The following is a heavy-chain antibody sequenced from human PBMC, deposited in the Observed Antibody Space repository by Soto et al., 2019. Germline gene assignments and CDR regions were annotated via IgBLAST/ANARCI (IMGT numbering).Heavy chain of an antibody. D-gene: IGHD3-10*01. J-gene: IGHJ4*02. CDR2: TYYCSTWKN. CDR3: ARGCVNYGPLDF. Sequence: QVQLQQSGPGLVKTSQTLSLTCAISGDSVSSHTIAWNWIRKSPSRGLVWLGRTYYCSTWKNDYAQSVTRRITVKPDTTNTQFSLQPNYVTPDDTPVYYGARGCVNYGPLDFGSQGTRVIVSS. CDR1: GDSVSSHTIA. V-gene: IGHV6-1*01.